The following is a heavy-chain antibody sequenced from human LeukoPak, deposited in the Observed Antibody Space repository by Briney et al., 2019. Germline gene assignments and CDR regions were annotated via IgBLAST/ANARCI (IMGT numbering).Heavy chain of an antibody. CDR1: GGSISSGGYY. CDR2: IYYSGST. J-gene: IGHJ4*02. CDR3: ARYCSGGSCYPFGILSLFDY. D-gene: IGHD2-15*01. Sequence: SETLSLTCTVSGGSISSGGYYWSWIRQHPGKGLEWIGYIYYSGSTYYNPSLKSRVTISVDTSKNQFSLKLSSVTAADTAVYYCARYCSGGSCYPFGILSLFDYWGQGTLVTVSS. V-gene: IGHV4-31*03.